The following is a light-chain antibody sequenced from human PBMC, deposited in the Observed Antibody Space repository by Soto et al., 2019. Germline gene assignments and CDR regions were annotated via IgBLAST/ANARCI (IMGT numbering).Light chain of an antibody. CDR3: QQYSNYPLT. CDR2: ASS. CDR1: QGISSY. V-gene: IGKV1-8*01. Sequence: AIRMTQSPSSFSASAGDRVTITCRASQGISSYLAWYQQQPGRAPKLLIYASSILQNGVPSGFSGSGSRTDFTLIIDSLQSEDFGTYYSQQYSNYPLTFGQGTTVQI. J-gene: IGKJ1*01.